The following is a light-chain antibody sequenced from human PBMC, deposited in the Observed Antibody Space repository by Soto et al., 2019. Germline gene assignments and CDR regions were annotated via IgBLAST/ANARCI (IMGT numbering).Light chain of an antibody. CDR3: CSYSSSSTFYV. CDR1: SSDVGGYYY. CDR2: QVT. J-gene: IGLJ1*01. V-gene: IGLV2-14*01. Sequence: QSVLTQPASVSGSPGQSITVPCTGTSSDVGGYYYVSWYQVHPGRAPKLMIFQVTNRPSGVSNRFSGSKSGNTASLTISGLRAEDEADYYCCSYSSSSTFYVFXTGTKVTVL.